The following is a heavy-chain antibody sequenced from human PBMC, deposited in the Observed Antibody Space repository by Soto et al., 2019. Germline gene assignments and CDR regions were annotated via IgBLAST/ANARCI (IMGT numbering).Heavy chain of an antibody. CDR2: INSDGSST. D-gene: IGHD2-8*02. CDR1: GFTFNSYW. V-gene: IGHV3-74*01. Sequence: EVQLVESGGGLVQPGGSLRLSCAASGFTFNSYWMHWVRQAPGKGLMWVSRINSDGSSTSYADAVRGRFTISRDNAKNTLYLQMKGLRAEDTAVYYCAGEVGYCSGGVCLGLWGQGTLVTVSS. J-gene: IGHJ4*02. CDR3: AGEVGYCSGGVCLGL.